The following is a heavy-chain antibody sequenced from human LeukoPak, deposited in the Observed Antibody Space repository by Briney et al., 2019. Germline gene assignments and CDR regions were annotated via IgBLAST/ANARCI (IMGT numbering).Heavy chain of an antibody. D-gene: IGHD3-22*01. J-gene: IGHJ4*02. Sequence: SETLSLTCTVSGDSISNYYWSWIRQPPGKGLEWIAYIDYRGSTTYNPSLRSRITISVDTSRNQFSLKLTSVTAADTAVYYCATRNYYDSSGYYYADYWGQGTLVTVSS. V-gene: IGHV4-59*01. CDR3: ATRNYYDSSGYYYADY. CDR2: IDYRGST. CDR1: GDSISNYY.